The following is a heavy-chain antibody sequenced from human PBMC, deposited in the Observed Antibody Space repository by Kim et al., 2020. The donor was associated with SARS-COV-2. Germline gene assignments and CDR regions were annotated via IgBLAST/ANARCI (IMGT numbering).Heavy chain of an antibody. J-gene: IGHJ4*02. Sequence: LKGRVTISVDTSKNQFSLKLSSVTAADTAVYYCARGPYCSGGSCYHNTDYWGQGTLVTVSS. V-gene: IGHV4-34*01. CDR3: ARGPYCSGGSCYHNTDY. D-gene: IGHD2-15*01.